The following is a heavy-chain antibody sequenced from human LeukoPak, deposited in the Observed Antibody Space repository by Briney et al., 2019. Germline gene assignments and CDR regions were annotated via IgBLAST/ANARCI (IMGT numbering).Heavy chain of an antibody. V-gene: IGHV3-30*04. CDR1: GFTFSSYA. CDR2: ISYDGSNK. Sequence: GGSLRLSCTASGFTFSSYAMHCVRQAPGKGLEWVAVISYDGSNKYYADSVKGRFTISRDNSKNTLYLQMNSLRAEDTAVYYCAKDIGPIALDAFDIWGQGTMVTVSS. D-gene: IGHD6-13*01. CDR3: AKDIGPIALDAFDI. J-gene: IGHJ3*02.